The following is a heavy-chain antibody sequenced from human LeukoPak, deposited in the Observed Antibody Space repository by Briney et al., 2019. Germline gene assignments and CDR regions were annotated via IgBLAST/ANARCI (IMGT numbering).Heavy chain of an antibody. CDR2: IIPIFGTA. D-gene: IGHD5-18*01. Sequence: SVKVSCKASGYTFTDYGISWVRQAPGQGLEWMGGIIPIFGTANYAQKFQGRVTITADESTSTAYMELSSLRSEDTAVYYCARAGDTAMVPSYYYYGMDVWGQGTTVTVSS. V-gene: IGHV1-69*13. CDR1: GYTFTDYG. J-gene: IGHJ6*02. CDR3: ARAGDTAMVPSYYYYGMDV.